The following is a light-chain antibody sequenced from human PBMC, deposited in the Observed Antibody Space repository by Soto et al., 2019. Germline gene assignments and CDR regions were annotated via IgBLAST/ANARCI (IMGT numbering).Light chain of an antibody. Sequence: QSALTQPPSASGSPGQSVTISCTGTSSDVGDYNLVSWYQQHPGKAPKLMIYEVSERPSGVPDRFSGSMSGNTASLTVSGLQAEDGADYYCSSFSGSNNYVFGTGTKLNVL. CDR3: SSFSGSNNYV. CDR1: SSDVGDYNL. CDR2: EVS. J-gene: IGLJ1*01. V-gene: IGLV2-8*01.